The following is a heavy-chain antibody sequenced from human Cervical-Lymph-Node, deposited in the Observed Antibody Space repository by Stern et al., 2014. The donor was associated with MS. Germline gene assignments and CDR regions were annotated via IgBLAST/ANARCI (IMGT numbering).Heavy chain of an antibody. Sequence: QVQLQESGPGLVKPSQTLSLTCTVSGGSISSGGHYWSSIRQHPGKGLEWIGYIYYSGGTFYNPSLKSRVSISLDTSKNQFSLKLSSVTAADTAVYYCASRWSGTYYGQNWFDPWGQGTLVTVSS. CDR1: GGSISSGGHY. D-gene: IGHD1-26*01. J-gene: IGHJ5*02. V-gene: IGHV4-31*03. CDR2: IYYSGGT. CDR3: ASRWSGTYYGQNWFDP.